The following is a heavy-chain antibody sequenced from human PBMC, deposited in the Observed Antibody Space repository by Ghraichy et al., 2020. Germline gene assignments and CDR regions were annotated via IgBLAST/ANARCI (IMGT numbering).Heavy chain of an antibody. J-gene: IGHJ4*02. Sequence: GESLNISCAASGFTFSIYAMSWVRQAPGKGLEWVSAVSGSGGSTYYADSVKGRFTISRDNSKNTLYVQMNSLRAEDTAVYYCAKASGYCSGTSCYPDYWGQGTLVTVSS. CDR2: VSGSGGST. CDR3: AKASGYCSGTSCYPDY. D-gene: IGHD2-2*01. CDR1: GFTFSIYA. V-gene: IGHV3-23*01.